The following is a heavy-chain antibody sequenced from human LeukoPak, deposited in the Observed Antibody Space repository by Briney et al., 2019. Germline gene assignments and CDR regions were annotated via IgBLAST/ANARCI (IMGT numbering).Heavy chain of an antibody. D-gene: IGHD1-1*01. CDR1: GGSISSGGYY. CDR2: IYYSGST. J-gene: IGHJ4*02. V-gene: IGHV4-31*03. CDR3: ASGDNDPLFDY. Sequence: SQTLSLTCTVSGGSISSGGYYWSWIRQHPGKGLEWIGSIYYSGSTNYNPSLQGRVTISLDTSRNQFSLKLSSVTAADTAVYYYASGDNDPLFDYWGQGTLVTVSS.